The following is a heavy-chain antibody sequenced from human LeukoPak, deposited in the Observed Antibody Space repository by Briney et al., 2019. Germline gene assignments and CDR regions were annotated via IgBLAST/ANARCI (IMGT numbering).Heavy chain of an antibody. CDR3: ASTPSQEGMDV. J-gene: IGHJ6*02. D-gene: IGHD6-6*01. Sequence: ASAKVSCKASGYTFTAYYMHWVRQAPGQGLEWMGWINPNSGGTKYVQKFQGRVTMTRDTSITTGYMELSRLTSDDTAVYYCASTPSQEGMDVWGQGTTVTVSS. CDR2: INPNSGGT. CDR1: GYTFTAYY. V-gene: IGHV1-2*02.